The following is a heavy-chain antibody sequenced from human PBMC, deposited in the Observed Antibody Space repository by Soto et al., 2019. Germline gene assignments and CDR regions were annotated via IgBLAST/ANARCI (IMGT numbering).Heavy chain of an antibody. CDR1: GGSISSGGYY. D-gene: IGHD3-10*01. CDR2: IYYSGST. J-gene: IGHJ5*02. V-gene: IGHV4-31*03. CDR3: ARDNYYYGSGSSTQAYNWFDP. Sequence: SETLSLTCTVSGGSISSGGYYWSWIRQHPGKGLEWIGYIYYSGSTYYNPSLKSRVTISVDTSKNQFSLKLSSVTAADTAVYYCARDNYYYGSGSSTQAYNWFDPWGQGTLVTVSS.